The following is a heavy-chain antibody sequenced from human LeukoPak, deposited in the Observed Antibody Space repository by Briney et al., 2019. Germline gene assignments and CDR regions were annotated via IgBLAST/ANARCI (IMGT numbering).Heavy chain of an antibody. CDR3: ARGGNGDYGDQNWFDP. CDR2: ISYDGSNK. J-gene: IGHJ5*02. Sequence: GGSLRLSCAASGFTFSSYAMHWVRQAPGKGLEWVAVISYDGSNKYYADSVKGRFTISRDNSKNTLYLQMNSLRAEDTAVYYCARGGNGDYGDQNWFDPWGQGTLVTVSS. CDR1: GFTFSSYA. V-gene: IGHV3-30*04. D-gene: IGHD4-17*01.